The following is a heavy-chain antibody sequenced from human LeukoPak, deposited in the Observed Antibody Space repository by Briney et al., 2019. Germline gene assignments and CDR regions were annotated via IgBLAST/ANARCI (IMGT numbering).Heavy chain of an antibody. J-gene: IGHJ4*02. CDR2: IYYSGST. Sequence: PSETLSLTCTVSGGSISSYYWNWIRQPPGKGLEWIGYIYYSGSTNYNPSLKSRVTISVDTSKNQFSLKLSSVTAADTAVYYSARGFNSGAAAGLLIYWGQGTLVTVSS. V-gene: IGHV4-59*01. CDR3: ARGFNSGAAAGLLIY. CDR1: GGSISSYY. D-gene: IGHD6-13*01.